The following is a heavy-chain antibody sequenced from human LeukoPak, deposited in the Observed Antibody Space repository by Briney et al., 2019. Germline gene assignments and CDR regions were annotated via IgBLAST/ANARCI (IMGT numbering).Heavy chain of an antibody. CDR3: ARSAAAGPYYYYGIDV. V-gene: IGHV4-59*01. J-gene: IGHJ6*02. CDR2: IHYSGGT. CDR1: GGSISSYY. D-gene: IGHD6-13*01. Sequence: SETLSLTCAVSGGSISSYYWSWIRQPPGRGLEWIGSIHYSGGTSYNSSLKSRVTISVDTSKNQFSLKLSSVTAADTAVYYCARSAAAGPYYYYGIDVWGQGTTVTVSS.